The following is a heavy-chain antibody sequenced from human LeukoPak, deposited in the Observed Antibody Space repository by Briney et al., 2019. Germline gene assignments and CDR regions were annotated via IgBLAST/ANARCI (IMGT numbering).Heavy chain of an antibody. CDR1: GGSFSGYY. V-gene: IGHV4-34*01. J-gene: IGHJ5*02. CDR3: ARPLSYGSWFDP. D-gene: IGHD4-17*01. CDR2: IYHSGST. Sequence: PSETLSLTCAVYGGSFSGYYWSWIRQPPGKGLEWIANIYHSGSTYYNPSLKSRITISVDTSKNQFSLKLSSVTAADTAVYYCARPLSYGSWFDPWGQGTLVTVSS.